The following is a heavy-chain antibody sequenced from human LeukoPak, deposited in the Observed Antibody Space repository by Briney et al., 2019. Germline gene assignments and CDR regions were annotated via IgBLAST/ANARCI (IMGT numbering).Heavy chain of an antibody. V-gene: IGHV3-72*01. CDR3: SRDGGEGGNSAFDI. D-gene: IGHD3-16*01. CDR2: IRRGANSYTT. CDR1: GFTFSDYI. J-gene: IGHJ3*02. Sequence: GGSLRLSCAASGFTFSDYILDWVRQAPGKGLEWVGRIRRGANSYTTEYSASVKGRFTISRDDSKNSLYLHMNSLKTEDTAVYHCSRDGGEGGNSAFDIWGQGTMVTVSS.